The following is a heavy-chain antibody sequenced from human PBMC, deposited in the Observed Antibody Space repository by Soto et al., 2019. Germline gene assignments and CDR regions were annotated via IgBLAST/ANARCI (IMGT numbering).Heavy chain of an antibody. V-gene: IGHV3-23*01. CDR2: ISSSGGNT. Sequence: GGSLRLSCAGSGFTFSSYAMGWVRQAPGKGLEWVSTISSSGGNTFYADSVKGRFTISRDNSKNTLYLQMNSLRAEDTAVYYCAKHKGVRYFDWLSPGYFDYWGQGTLVTSPQ. CDR3: AKHKGVRYFDWLSPGYFDY. J-gene: IGHJ4*02. D-gene: IGHD3-9*01. CDR1: GFTFSSYA.